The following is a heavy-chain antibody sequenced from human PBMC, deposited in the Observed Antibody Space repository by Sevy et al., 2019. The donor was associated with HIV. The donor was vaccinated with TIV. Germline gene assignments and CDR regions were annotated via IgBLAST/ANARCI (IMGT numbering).Heavy chain of an antibody. CDR2: LKSKASGGTL. Sequence: GGSLRLSCAASGFTFGDYAMNWVRQAPGKGLEWVAFLKSKASGGTLHHAASVQGRFTISRDDSKNIAYLQMNDLKTGDTAVYYGTRRKGDQSIFDYWGQGALVTVSS. V-gene: IGHV3-49*04. CDR1: GFTFGDYA. J-gene: IGHJ4*02. CDR3: TRRKGDQSIFDY.